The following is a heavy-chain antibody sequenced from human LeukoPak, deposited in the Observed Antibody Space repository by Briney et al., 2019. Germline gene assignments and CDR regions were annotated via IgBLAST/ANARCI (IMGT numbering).Heavy chain of an antibody. CDR2: ISWDGGST. D-gene: IGHD2-2*01. Sequence: GGSLRLSCAASGFTFDDYATHWVRHAPGKGLEWVSLISWDGGSTYYADSVKGRFTISRDNSKNSLYLQMNSLRAEDTALYYCAKGAVPAAIPPLNYYYYYYMDVWGKGTTVTVSS. J-gene: IGHJ6*03. CDR1: GFTFDDYA. CDR3: AKGAVPAAIPPLNYYYYYYMDV. V-gene: IGHV3-43D*03.